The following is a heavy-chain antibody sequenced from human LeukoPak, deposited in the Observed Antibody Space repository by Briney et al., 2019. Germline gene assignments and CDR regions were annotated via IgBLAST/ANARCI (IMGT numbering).Heavy chain of an antibody. CDR1: GFSFGSYG. D-gene: IGHD1-1*01. V-gene: IGHV3-30*03. CDR2: ISHEGSSQ. Sequence: GGSLRLSCAASGFSFGSYGMHWVRQAPGKGLEWVAVISHEGSSQYYGDSVKGRFTISRDNDKNTVFLEMNSLRAEDTAVYYCARDGASIDDQYYGLDVWGQGTTVTVSS. J-gene: IGHJ6*02. CDR3: ARDGASIDDQYYGLDV.